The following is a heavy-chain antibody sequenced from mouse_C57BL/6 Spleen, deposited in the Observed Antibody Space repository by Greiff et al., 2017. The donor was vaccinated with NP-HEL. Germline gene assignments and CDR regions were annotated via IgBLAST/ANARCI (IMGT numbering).Heavy chain of an antibody. CDR2: ISSGSSTI. Sequence: EVQLVESGGGLVKPGGSLKLSCAASGFTFSDYGMHWVRQAPEKGLEWVAYISSGSSTIYYADTVKGRFTISRDNAKNTLFLQMTSLRSEDTAMYYCANYYGSSGDWFAYWGQGTLVTVSA. CDR3: ANYYGSSGDWFAY. CDR1: GFTFSDYG. D-gene: IGHD1-1*01. V-gene: IGHV5-17*01. J-gene: IGHJ3*01.